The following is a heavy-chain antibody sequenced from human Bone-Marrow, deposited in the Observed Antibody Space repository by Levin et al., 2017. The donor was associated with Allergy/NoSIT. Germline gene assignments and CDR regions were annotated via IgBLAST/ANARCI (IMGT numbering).Heavy chain of an antibody. CDR2: IYSGGTT. CDR1: GFTVSNNY. V-gene: IGHV3-53*01. J-gene: IGHJ4*02. CDR3: ARNRHCRGGRCYSV. Sequence: GGSLRLSCAASGFTVSNNYMRWVRQAPGKGLEWVSLIYSGGTTYYADSVKGRFTISRDNSKNTVYLQMNSLRAEDTAVYYCARNRHCRGGRCYSVWGQGSLVTVSS. D-gene: IGHD2-15*01.